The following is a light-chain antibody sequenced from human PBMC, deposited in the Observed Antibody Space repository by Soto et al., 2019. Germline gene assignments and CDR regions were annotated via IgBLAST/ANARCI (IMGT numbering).Light chain of an antibody. CDR1: SGYVGTYSL. CDR2: EGH. V-gene: IGLV2-23*01. J-gene: IGLJ1*01. Sequence: QSALAQPASVSGSPGQSITISCTGASGYVGTYSLVSWYQQHPGKAPKVVIYEGHKRPSGVPDRFSGSTSVNTASLTISGLQTDDEADYYCCSYAGTYVFGTGTKVTVL. CDR3: CSYAGTYV.